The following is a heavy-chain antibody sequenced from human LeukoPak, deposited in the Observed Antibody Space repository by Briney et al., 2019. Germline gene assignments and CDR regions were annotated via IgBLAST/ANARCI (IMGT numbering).Heavy chain of an antibody. CDR2: IYYSGST. Sequence: SETLSLTCTVSGVSISSSSYYWGWIRQPPGKGLEWIGSIYYSGSTYYNPSLKSRVTISVDTSKNQFSLKLSSVTAADTAVYYCARLSMVRGVIIDYWGQGTLVTVSS. D-gene: IGHD3-10*01. V-gene: IGHV4-39*01. CDR1: GVSISSSSYY. CDR3: ARLSMVRGVIIDY. J-gene: IGHJ4*02.